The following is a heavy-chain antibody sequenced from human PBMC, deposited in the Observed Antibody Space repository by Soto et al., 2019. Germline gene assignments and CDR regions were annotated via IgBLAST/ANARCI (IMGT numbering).Heavy chain of an antibody. J-gene: IGHJ4*02. V-gene: IGHV3-23*01. CDR2: ISINGQGI. Sequence: PSETLRLSCAASGFTFSSYAMSWVRQAPGKGLEWVSAISINGQGIYYADSVRGRFTISRDNSRNTVFLHMDSLRAEDTAVYYCAKDRAYPRDYFHYWGQGTLVTVSS. CDR1: GFTFSSYA. CDR3: AKDRAYPRDYFHY.